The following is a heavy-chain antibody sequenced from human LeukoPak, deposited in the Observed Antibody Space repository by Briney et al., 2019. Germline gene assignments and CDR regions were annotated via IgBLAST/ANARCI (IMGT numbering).Heavy chain of an antibody. V-gene: IGHV5-51*01. CDR3: AQTWEAEADL. CDR2: IYPGDSDA. CDR1: GYSFTSHW. J-gene: IGHJ5*02. Sequence: GGSLKISCKASGYSFTSHWIGWVRQMPGKGLEWIGIIYPGDSDARYGPSFQGQVTISVEKSISTAYLQWSSLRASDTAMYYCAQTWEAEADLWGQGTLVTVSS. D-gene: IGHD1-26*01.